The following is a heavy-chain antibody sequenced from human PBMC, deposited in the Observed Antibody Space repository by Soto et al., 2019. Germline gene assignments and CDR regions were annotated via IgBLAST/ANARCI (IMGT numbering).Heavy chain of an antibody. V-gene: IGHV4-34*01. CDR3: ATDAGYSSWYYFDY. CDR2: INHSGST. Sequence: QVQLQQWGAGLLKPSETLSLTCAVYGGSFSGYYWSWIRQPPGKGLEWIGEINHSGSTNYNPSLKSRVTISVDTSKNQFSLKLSSVTAADTAVYYCATDAGYSSWYYFDYWGQGTLVTVSS. D-gene: IGHD6-13*01. CDR1: GGSFSGYY. J-gene: IGHJ4*02.